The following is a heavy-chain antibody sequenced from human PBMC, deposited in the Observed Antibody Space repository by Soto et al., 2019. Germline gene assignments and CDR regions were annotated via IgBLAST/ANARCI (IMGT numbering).Heavy chain of an antibody. CDR1: GYTLTSYG. V-gene: IGHV1-18*01. D-gene: IGHD2-8*01. CDR3: VRAPPPYCANGICSNFWYFDL. CDR2: ISAYIGDT. J-gene: IGHJ2*01. Sequence: GASVQVSCKASGYTLTSYGISWVRQAPGQGLEWLGWISAYIGDTNYAQKFQGRVTMTTDTSTCTAYMDLRRLRFADTAVYYCVRAPPPYCANGICSNFWYFDLWGRGTLVTVSS.